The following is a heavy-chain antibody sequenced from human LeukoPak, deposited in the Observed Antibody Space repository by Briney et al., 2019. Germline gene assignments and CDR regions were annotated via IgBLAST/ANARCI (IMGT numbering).Heavy chain of an antibody. CDR1: GYTFTGYY. CDR2: INPNSGGT. Sequence: ASVKVSCKASGYTFTGYYMHWVRQAPGQGLEWMGWINPNSGGTNYAQKFQGRVTMTWDTSISTAYMELSRLRSDDTAVYYCARDRATVTDGVWFDPWGQGTLVTVSS. V-gene: IGHV1-2*02. D-gene: IGHD4-17*01. J-gene: IGHJ5*02. CDR3: ARDRATVTDGVWFDP.